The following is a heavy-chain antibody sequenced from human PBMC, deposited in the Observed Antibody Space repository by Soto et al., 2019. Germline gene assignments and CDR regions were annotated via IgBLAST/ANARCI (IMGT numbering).Heavy chain of an antibody. CDR3: ARDERYNWFDP. CDR1: GGTFSSYT. V-gene: IGHV1-3*01. Sequence: ASVKVSCKASGGTFSSYTISWVRQAPGQRLEWMGWINAGNGNTKYSQKFQGRVTITRDTSASTAYMELSSLRSEDTAVYYCARDERYNWFDPWGQGTLVTVSS. J-gene: IGHJ5*02. CDR2: INAGNGNT.